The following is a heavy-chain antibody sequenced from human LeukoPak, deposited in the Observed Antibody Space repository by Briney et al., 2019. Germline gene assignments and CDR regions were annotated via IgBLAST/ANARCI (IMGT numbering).Heavy chain of an antibody. CDR1: GGTFSSYA. CDR2: IIPLFGTA. V-gene: IGHV1-69*05. D-gene: IGHD5-24*01. J-gene: IGHJ4*02. CDR3: ARDRRDGKPFDY. Sequence: SVKVSCKASGGTFSSYAISWVRQAPGQGLEWMGRIIPLFGTANYAQKFQGRVTITTDESTSTAYMELSSLRSEDTAVYYCARDRRDGKPFDYWGQGTLVTVSS.